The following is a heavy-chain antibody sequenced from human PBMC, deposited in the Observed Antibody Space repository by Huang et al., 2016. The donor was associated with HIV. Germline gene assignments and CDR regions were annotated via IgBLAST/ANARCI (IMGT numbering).Heavy chain of an antibody. J-gene: IGHJ4*02. V-gene: IGHV4-61*01. CDR1: GDSVSSACYY. D-gene: IGHD3-10*01. Sequence: QVQLQESGPGLVKPSETLSLSCTVSGDSVSSACYYWSWIRQPPGRGLEWIGYIYFSGGTNYNPSLKRRVTISIDTSKNQFSLRLSSVTAADTAVYYCVSHGSGTADYWGQGTLVTVSS. CDR2: IYFSGGT. CDR3: VSHGSGTADY.